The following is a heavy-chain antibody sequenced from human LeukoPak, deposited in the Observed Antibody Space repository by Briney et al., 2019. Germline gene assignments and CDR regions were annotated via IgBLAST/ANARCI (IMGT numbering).Heavy chain of an antibody. CDR1: GGTFSSYA. CDR3: ASAYCSSTSCYNLEGEPPDY. CDR2: IIPIFGTA. Sequence: ASVKVSCKASGGTFSSYAISWVRQAPGQGLEWMGGIIPIFGTANYAQKFQGRVTISADESTSTAYMELSSLRSEDTAVYYCASAYCSSTSCYNLEGEPPDYWGQGTLVTVSS. D-gene: IGHD2-2*02. V-gene: IGHV1-69*01. J-gene: IGHJ4*02.